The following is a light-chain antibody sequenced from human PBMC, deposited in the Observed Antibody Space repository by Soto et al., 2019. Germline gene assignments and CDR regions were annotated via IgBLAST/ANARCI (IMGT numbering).Light chain of an antibody. CDR2: GAA. J-gene: IGKJ2*01. CDR1: QSVSSSY. CDR3: QQYFSSPNI. V-gene: IGKV3-20*01. Sequence: EIVLTQSPGTLSLSPGERATLSCRASQSVSSSYLAWYQQKPGQAPRLLLYGAATRVTGIPDRFSGSGSETDFTLTISRLEPEDFAVYYCQQYFSSPNILGQGTKLEI.